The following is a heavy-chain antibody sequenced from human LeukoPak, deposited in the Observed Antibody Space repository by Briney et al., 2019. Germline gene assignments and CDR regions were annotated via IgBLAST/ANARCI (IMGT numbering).Heavy chain of an antibody. CDR2: INHSGST. V-gene: IGHV4-34*01. J-gene: IGHJ1*01. D-gene: IGHD3-10*01. Sequence: PSETLSLTCAVYGGSFSGYYWSWIRQPPGKGLEWIGEINHSGSTNYNPSLKSRVTISVDTSKNQFSLKLSSVTAADTAVYYCAREVSNYYGSGSYYKSRSAEYFQHWGQGTLVTVSS. CDR1: GGSFSGYY. CDR3: AREVSNYYGSGSYYKSRSAEYFQH.